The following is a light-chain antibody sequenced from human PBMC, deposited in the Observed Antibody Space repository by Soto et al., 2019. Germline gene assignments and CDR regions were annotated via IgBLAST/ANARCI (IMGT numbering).Light chain of an antibody. Sequence: DIQMTQSLSTLSGSVGDRVTITCRDSQTISSWLARYQQKPGKAPKRLIYKASTLKSGVPSRFSGSGSGTEFTLTISSLQPDDFATSHCHQSYSTPTITFGQATRLEIK. J-gene: IGKJ5*01. CDR1: QTISSW. CDR3: HQSYSTPTIT. CDR2: KAS. V-gene: IGKV1-5*03.